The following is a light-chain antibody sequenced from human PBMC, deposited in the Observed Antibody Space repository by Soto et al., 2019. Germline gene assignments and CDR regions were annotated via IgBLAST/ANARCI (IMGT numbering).Light chain of an antibody. J-gene: IGKJ4*01. Sequence: EIVMTQSPATLSVSPGERVTLSCRASQSVSSNLAWYQQKPGQAPRFLIYGASTSATGIPARFSGSGSGTEFTLTISSLQSEDFAVYYCQQYSNWPPFTFGGGTKVEIK. V-gene: IGKV3-15*01. CDR1: QSVSSN. CDR2: GAS. CDR3: QQYSNWPPFT.